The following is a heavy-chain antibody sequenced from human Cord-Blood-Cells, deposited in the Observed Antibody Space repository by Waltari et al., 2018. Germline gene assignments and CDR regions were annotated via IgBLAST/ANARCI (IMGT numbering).Heavy chain of an antibody. J-gene: IGHJ6*02. CDR3: ARVRVVGSGYYYYYYGMDV. D-gene: IGHD3-22*01. V-gene: IGHV4-34*01. CDR2: INHSGST. Sequence: QVQLQQWGAGLLKPSETLSLTCAVYGGSFSGYSWRWIRQPPGKGLEWIGEINHSGSTNYNPSLKSRVTISVDTSKNQFSLKLSSVTAADTAVYYCARVRVVGSGYYYYYYGMDVWGQGTTVTVSS. CDR1: GGSFSGYS.